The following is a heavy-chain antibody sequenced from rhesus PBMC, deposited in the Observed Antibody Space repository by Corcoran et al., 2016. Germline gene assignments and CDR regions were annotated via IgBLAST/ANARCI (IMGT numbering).Heavy chain of an antibody. CDR2: IYWDDDK. J-gene: IGHJ4*01. V-gene: IGHV2-1*01. CDR1: GFSLSTSAMS. Sequence: ATLKESGPALVKPTQTLTLTCTSSGFSLSTSAMSVGWIRYPQGKPLEWLAHIYWDDDKRYSTSLKSRLTISKDTSKNQVVLTMSNIGPVDTATYYCARRPTVTFDYWGQGVLVTVSS. D-gene: IGHD4-35*01. CDR3: ARRPTVTFDY.